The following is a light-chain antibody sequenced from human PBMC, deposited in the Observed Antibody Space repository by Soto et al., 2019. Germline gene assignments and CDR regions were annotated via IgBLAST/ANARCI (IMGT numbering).Light chain of an antibody. Sequence: QLVLTQSPSASASLGASVKLTCTLSSGHSSYAIAWHQQQPEKGPRYLMKLNSDGSHSKGDGIPDRFSGSSSGAERYLTISSLQCEDEADYYCQTWGTGIPWVFGGGTKVTVL. CDR2: LNSDGSH. J-gene: IGLJ3*02. CDR3: QTWGTGIPWV. CDR1: SGHSSYA. V-gene: IGLV4-69*01.